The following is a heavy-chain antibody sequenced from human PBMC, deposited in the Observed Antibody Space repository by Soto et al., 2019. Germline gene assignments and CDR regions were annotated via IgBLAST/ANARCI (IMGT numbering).Heavy chain of an antibody. D-gene: IGHD1-26*01. CDR2: IGTAGDT. V-gene: IGHV3-13*01. J-gene: IGHJ5*02. CDR3: ARGALGIVGDTWNWFDP. Sequence: EVQLVESGGVLVQPGGSLRLSCAASGFTFSSYDMHLVRQATGKVLEWVSAIGTAGDTYYPCSVKGRFTISRENAKNSLYLQMNSLRGGDTAVYYCARGALGIVGDTWNWFDPWGHGTLVTVSS. CDR1: GFTFSSYD.